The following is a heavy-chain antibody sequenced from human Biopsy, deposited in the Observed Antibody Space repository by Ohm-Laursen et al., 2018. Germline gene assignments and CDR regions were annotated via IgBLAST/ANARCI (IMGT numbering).Heavy chain of an antibody. J-gene: IGHJ3*02. D-gene: IGHD3-22*01. CDR2: IYSSGST. V-gene: IGHV4-4*07. CDR3: ARWTPEYDSSRYYLDAFDI. CDR1: GGSLSSYY. Sequence: TLSLTCTVSGGSLSSYYWSWIRQPAGKGLEWIGRIYSSGSTNYNPSLESRVTLSMDTSKRQFSLKLSFVTAADTAVYYCARWTPEYDSSRYYLDAFDIWGQGTKVTVSS.